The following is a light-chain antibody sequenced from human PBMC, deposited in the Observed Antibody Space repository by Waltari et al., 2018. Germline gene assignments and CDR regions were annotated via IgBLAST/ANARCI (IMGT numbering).Light chain of an antibody. Sequence: QSALTQPVSVSESPGQSITISCPGTSSDVGAYNFVSWYQQHPGNAPKLMIYEVSNRPSGVSSRFSASKSGNTASLTISGLQAEDEADYYCTSFTSRSTWVFGGGTKLTVL. V-gene: IGLV2-14*01. J-gene: IGLJ3*02. CDR3: TSFTSRSTWV. CDR2: EVS. CDR1: SSDVGAYNF.